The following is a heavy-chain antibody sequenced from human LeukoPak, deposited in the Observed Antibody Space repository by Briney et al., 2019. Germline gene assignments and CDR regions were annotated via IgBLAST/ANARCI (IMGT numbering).Heavy chain of an antibody. Sequence: PSETLSLTCTVSGGSISSGSYYWSWIRQPAGKGLEWIGRIYTSGSTNYNPSLKSRVTISVDTSKNQFSLKLSSVTAADTAVYYCARGRLERPIDYWGQGTLVTVSS. V-gene: IGHV4-61*02. CDR2: IYTSGST. J-gene: IGHJ4*02. D-gene: IGHD1-1*01. CDR1: GGSISSGSYY. CDR3: ARGRLERPIDY.